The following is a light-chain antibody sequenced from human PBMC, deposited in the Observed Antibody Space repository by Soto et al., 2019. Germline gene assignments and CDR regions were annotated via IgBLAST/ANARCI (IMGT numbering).Light chain of an antibody. CDR1: SSDVGGYNY. J-gene: IGLJ2*01. CDR2: DVS. CDR3: SSYNSSSTYVV. Sequence: QSALTQPASVSGSPGQSITISCTGTSSDVGGYNYVSWYQQHPGKAPKLMIYDVSNRPSGVSNRFSGSKSGNTASLTISGLQAEDEADYYCSSYNSSSTYVVFGGGTKLTVL. V-gene: IGLV2-14*01.